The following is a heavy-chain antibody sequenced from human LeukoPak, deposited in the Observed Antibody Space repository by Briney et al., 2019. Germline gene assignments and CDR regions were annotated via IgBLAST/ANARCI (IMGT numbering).Heavy chain of an antibody. D-gene: IGHD3-10*01. CDR2: IHYTGST. CDR1: GGSINSYY. Sequence: SETLSLTCTVSGGSINSYYGSWIRQPPGKGLECIGYIHYTGSTNYNPSLKSRVTISVDTSKSQFSLKLSSVTAADTAIYYCARGGYYGSGNDFRFDPWGQGTLVTVSS. CDR3: ARGGYYGSGNDFRFDP. J-gene: IGHJ5*02. V-gene: IGHV4-59*01.